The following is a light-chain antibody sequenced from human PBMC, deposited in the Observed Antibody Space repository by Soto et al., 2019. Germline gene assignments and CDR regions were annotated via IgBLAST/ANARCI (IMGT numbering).Light chain of an antibody. CDR1: QNVSTW. CDR3: QQYNSFPLT. J-gene: IGKJ4*01. Sequence: DIQMTQSPSTLSASVGDRVTITCRPSQNVSTWLAWYQQKSGKAPKLLIYDVSNLESGVPSRFSGSGSGTEFTLTISSLHPDDFATYYCQQYNSFPLTFGGGTKVDIK. V-gene: IGKV1-5*01. CDR2: DVS.